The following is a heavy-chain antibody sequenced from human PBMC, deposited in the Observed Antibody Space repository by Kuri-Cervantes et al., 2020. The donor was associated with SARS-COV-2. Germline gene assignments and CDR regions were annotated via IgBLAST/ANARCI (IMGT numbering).Heavy chain of an antibody. J-gene: IGHJ3*02. CDR1: GGSISSHY. CDR2: IYYSGST. Sequence: SETLSLTCTVSGGSISSHYWGWIRQPPGKGLEWIGSIYYSGSTYYNPSLKSRVTISVDTSKNQFSLKLSSVTAADTAVYYCARHSIPSYAFDIWGQGTMVTVSS. V-gene: IGHV4-39*01. CDR3: ARHSIPSYAFDI. D-gene: IGHD3-3*02.